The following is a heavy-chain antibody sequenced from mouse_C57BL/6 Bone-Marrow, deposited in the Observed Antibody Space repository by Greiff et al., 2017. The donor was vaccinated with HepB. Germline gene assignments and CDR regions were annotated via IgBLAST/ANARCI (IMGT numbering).Heavy chain of an antibody. Sequence: VQLQQSGPGLVKPSQSLSLTCSVTGYSITSGYYWNWIRQFPGNKLEWMGYISYDGSNNYNPSLKNRISITRDTSKNQFFLKLNSVTTEDTATYYCARGPKISYDWYFDVWGTGTTVTVSS. D-gene: IGHD1-1*01. CDR3: ARGPKISYDWYFDV. CDR1: GYSITSGYY. J-gene: IGHJ1*03. CDR2: ISYDGSN. V-gene: IGHV3-6*01.